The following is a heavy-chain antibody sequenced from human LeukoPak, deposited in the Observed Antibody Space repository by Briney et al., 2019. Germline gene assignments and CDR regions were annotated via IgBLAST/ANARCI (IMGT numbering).Heavy chain of an antibody. D-gene: IGHD6-19*01. CDR1: GFTFSSYA. V-gene: IGHV3-23*01. CDR3: AKDLRQWLVVENWFDP. J-gene: IGHJ5*02. CDR2: ISGSGCSA. Sequence: GGSLRLSCAASGFTFSSYAMSWVRQAPGKGLEWVSAISGSGCSAYYADSVKGRFTISRDNSKNTLYLQMNSLRAEDTAVYYCAKDLRQWLVVENWFDPWGQGTLVTVSS.